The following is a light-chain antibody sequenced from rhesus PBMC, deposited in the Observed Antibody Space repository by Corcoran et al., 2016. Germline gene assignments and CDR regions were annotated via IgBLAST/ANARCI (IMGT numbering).Light chain of an antibody. V-gene: IGKV1-18*01. CDR3: QQGYNTLYS. CDR2: AAS. J-gene: IGKJ2*01. Sequence: DIQMTQSPSSLSASVGDKVTITCRASQGISSWLAWYQQKPGKAPQLLIYAASSLQSGVPSRFSGSGSGTDYTLTISSRQPEDFATYYCQQGYNTLYSFGQGTKVEIK. CDR1: QGISSW.